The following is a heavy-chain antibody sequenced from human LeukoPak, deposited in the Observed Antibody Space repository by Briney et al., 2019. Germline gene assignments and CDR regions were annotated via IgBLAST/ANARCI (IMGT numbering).Heavy chain of an antibody. J-gene: IGHJ4*02. V-gene: IGHV4-59*11. CDR1: GGSISSHY. D-gene: IGHD3-9*01. CDR2: IYYSGGT. CDR3: ALTSLRYSLGI. Sequence: SETLSLTCTVSGGSISSHYWNWIRQTPGKGLEWIGYIYYSGGTNYNPSLKNRVTISVDTSKNQFSLKLSSVTAADTAVYYCALTSLRYSLGIWGQGTLVTVSS.